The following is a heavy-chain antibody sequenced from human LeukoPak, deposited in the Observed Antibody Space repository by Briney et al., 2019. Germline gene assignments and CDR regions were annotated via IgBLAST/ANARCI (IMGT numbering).Heavy chain of an antibody. CDR3: AKQATGAYYPFDF. D-gene: IGHD4/OR15-4a*01. Sequence: ISWVGQSPGKGLECVSSIGNSARNIDYADSVKGRFTISRDNSKNTLWLQMDSLRAEDTAVYFCAKQATGAYYPFDFWGQGTLVTVSS. V-gene: IGHV3-23*01. J-gene: IGHJ4*02. CDR2: IGNSARNI.